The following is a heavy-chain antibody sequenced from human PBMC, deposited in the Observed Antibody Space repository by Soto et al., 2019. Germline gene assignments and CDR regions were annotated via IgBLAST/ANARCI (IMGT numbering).Heavy chain of an antibody. V-gene: IGHV1-2*02. D-gene: IGHD3-10*01. CDR3: ARDDYGIYPY. CDR2: IXPXXXGX. Sequence: ASVKVSCKAAGYSISAYYIHCVRQAPGQGIEXMXWIXPXXXGXXSAQKFQGRLTMTRDTSISTVYMDLSGLRSDDTALYYCARDDYGIYPYWGQGSLVNVPQ. J-gene: IGHJ4*02. CDR1: GYSISAYY.